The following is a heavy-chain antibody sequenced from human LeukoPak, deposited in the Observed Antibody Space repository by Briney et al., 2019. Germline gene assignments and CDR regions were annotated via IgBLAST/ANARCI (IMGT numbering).Heavy chain of an antibody. CDR2: INHSGNT. CDR3: ARAPPGAATGYWFHP. D-gene: IGHD6-13*01. Sequence: SETLSLPCAVYGGSFSGYYWSLIRQPPGRGLEWIGEINHSGNTNYNPSLKSRVTISVDTSKNQFSLKLSSVTAADTAVYYCARAPPGAATGYWFHPWGQGTLVTVSS. J-gene: IGHJ5*02. CDR1: GGSFSGYY. V-gene: IGHV4-34*01.